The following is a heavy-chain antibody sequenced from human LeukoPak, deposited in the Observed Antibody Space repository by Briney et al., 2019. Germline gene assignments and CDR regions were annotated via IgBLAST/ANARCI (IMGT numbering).Heavy chain of an antibody. CDR3: ARGRMHVVY. Sequence: GGALRLSCAASGFTFSSYWMSWVRQAPGQGLEWVANIEQNGSEKYYVDSVKGRFTISRDNAKNSLHLQMNSLRAEDTAVYYSARGRMHVVYWGQGTLVTVFS. CDR2: IEQNGSEK. D-gene: IGHD2-15*01. CDR1: GFTFSSYW. V-gene: IGHV3-7*01. J-gene: IGHJ4*02.